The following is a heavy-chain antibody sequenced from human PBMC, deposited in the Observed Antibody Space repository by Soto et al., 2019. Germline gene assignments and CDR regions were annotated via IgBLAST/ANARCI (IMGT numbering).Heavy chain of an antibody. CDR3: AKYSSGWYDDY. CDR1: GFTFSSNA. D-gene: IGHD6-19*01. J-gene: IGHJ4*02. V-gene: IGHV3-23*01. Sequence: GGSLRLSCAASGFTFSSNAMSWVRQAPGKGLEWVSAISAGGGSTYYADSVKGRFTISRDNSKNTLYLQMNSLRAEDTAVYYCAKYSSGWYDDYWGQGTLVTVSS. CDR2: ISAGGGST.